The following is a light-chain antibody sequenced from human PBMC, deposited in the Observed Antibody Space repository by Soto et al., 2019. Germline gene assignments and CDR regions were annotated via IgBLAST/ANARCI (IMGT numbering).Light chain of an antibody. J-gene: IGLJ1*01. CDR2: EVS. V-gene: IGLV2-14*01. Sequence: QSVLAHPAAGRRSPRESITISCTGTSSDVGSYNFVSWYQQLPGKAPKLMIYEVSNRRSGVSNRFSGSKSGNTASLTISGLQAEDEADYYCSSYTTSYNHVFGSGTKVTXL. CDR1: SSDVGSYNF. CDR3: SSYTTSYNHV.